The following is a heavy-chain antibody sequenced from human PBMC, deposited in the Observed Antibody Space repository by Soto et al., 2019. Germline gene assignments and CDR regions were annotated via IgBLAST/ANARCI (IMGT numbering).Heavy chain of an antibody. CDR2: IYYSGST. J-gene: IGHJ6*02. V-gene: IGHV4-61*01. CDR3: ATMQLWPPAKAHYYTCMDV. D-gene: IGHD5-18*01. CDR1: GGSVSSGSYY. Sequence: SETLSLTCTVSGGSVSSGSYYWSWIRQPPGKGLEWIGYIYYSGSTNYNPSLKSRVTISVDTSKNQFSLKLSSVTAADTAVYYCATMQLWPPAKAHYYTCMDVWGQGTTVTVSS.